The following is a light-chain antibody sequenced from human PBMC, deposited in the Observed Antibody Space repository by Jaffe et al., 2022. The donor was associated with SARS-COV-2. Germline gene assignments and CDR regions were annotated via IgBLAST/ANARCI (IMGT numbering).Light chain of an antibody. V-gene: IGLV9-49*01. Sequence: QPVLTQPPSASASLGASVTLTCTLSNGYSAYKVDWYQQRPGKGPRFVMRVGTGGIVGFKGDGIPDRFSVLGSGLNRYLTIKNIQGEDESDYHCGADHGSGTNFLVVFGGGTKLTVL. CDR2: VGTGGIVG. J-gene: IGLJ2*01. CDR1: NGYSAYK. CDR3: GADHGSGTNFLVV.